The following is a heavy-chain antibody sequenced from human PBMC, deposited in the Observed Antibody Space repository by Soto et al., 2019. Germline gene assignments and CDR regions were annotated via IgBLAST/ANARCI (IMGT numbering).Heavy chain of an antibody. D-gene: IGHD3-3*01. CDR1: GFTFSSYG. V-gene: IGHV3-33*01. CDR2: IWYDGSNK. J-gene: IGHJ4*02. CDR3: ARSGFWSGYWGVSDPIDY. Sequence: GGSLRLSCAASGFTFSSYGMHWVRQAPGKGLEWVAVIWYDGSNKYYADSVKGRFTISRDNSKNTLYLQMNSLRAEDTAVYYCARSGFWSGYWGVSDPIDYWGQGTLVTVSS.